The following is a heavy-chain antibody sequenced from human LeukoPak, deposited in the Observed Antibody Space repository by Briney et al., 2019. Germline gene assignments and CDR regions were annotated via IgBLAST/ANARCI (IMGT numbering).Heavy chain of an antibody. CDR3: ASSGSYRFDY. Sequence: PGGSLRLSCATSGITFTNAWMNWVRQAPGKGLEWVSHITASGTAMFYADSVKGRFTISRDNAKNSLYLQMNSLRDEDTAVYYCASSGSYRFDYWGQGTLVTVSS. D-gene: IGHD1-26*01. CDR2: ITASGTAM. J-gene: IGHJ4*02. V-gene: IGHV3-48*02. CDR1: GITFTNAW.